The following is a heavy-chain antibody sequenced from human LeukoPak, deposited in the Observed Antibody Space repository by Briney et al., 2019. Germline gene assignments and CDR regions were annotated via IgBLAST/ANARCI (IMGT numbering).Heavy chain of an antibody. Sequence: SVKVSCKASGGTFSSYAISWVRQAPGQGLEWMGRIIPILGIANYAQKFQGRVTITADKSTSTAYMELSSLRSENTAVYYCARGDYDILTGYYKLGYWGQGTLVTVSS. J-gene: IGHJ4*02. CDR3: ARGDYDILTGYYKLGY. CDR2: IIPILGIA. CDR1: GGTFSSYA. D-gene: IGHD3-9*01. V-gene: IGHV1-69*04.